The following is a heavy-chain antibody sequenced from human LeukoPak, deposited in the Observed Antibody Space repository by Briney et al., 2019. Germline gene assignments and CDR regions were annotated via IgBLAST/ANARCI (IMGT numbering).Heavy chain of an antibody. Sequence: SETLSLTCTVSGDSISGYYWNWIRQPPGKGLEWIGFVHYSGSTNYNPFLKSRVTISVDISKNQLSLNLSSGTPADTAVYYCARARGGYGDYGSWFDPWGQGTLVPVSS. J-gene: IGHJ5*02. V-gene: IGHV4-59*01. CDR3: ARARGGYGDYGSWFDP. CDR2: VHYSGST. D-gene: IGHD4-17*01. CDR1: GDSISGYY.